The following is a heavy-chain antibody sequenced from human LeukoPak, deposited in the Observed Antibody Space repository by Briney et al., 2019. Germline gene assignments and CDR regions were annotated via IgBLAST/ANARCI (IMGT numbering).Heavy chain of an antibody. Sequence: GSSVKVSFKASGGTFSSYAISWVRQAPGQGLEWMGGIIPIFGTANYAQKFQGRVTITADESTSTAYMELSSLRSEDTAAYYCARDPGYYYGSGNPIDPWGQGTLVTVSS. CDR3: ARDPGYYYGSGNPIDP. CDR1: GGTFSSYA. CDR2: IIPIFGTA. D-gene: IGHD3-10*01. J-gene: IGHJ5*02. V-gene: IGHV1-69*01.